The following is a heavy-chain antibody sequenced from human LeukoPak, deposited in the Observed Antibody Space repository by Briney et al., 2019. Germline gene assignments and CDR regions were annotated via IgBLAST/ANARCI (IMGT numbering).Heavy chain of an antibody. J-gene: IGHJ5*02. V-gene: IGHV1-24*01. CDR1: GYTLTELS. D-gene: IGHD1-26*01. CDR3: ATDTSIVGATREDWFDP. CDR2: FDPEDGET. Sequence: ASVKVSCKVPGYTLTELSMHWVRQAPGKGLEWMGGFDPEDGETIYAQKFQGRVTMTEDTSTDTAYMELSSLRSEDTAVYYCATDTSIVGATREDWFDPWGQGTLVTVSS.